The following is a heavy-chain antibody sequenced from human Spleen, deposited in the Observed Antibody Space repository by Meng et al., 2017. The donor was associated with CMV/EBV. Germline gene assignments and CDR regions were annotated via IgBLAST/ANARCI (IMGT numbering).Heavy chain of an antibody. D-gene: IGHD4-11*01. CDR1: GLSVSTSGVG. Sequence: CTFSGLSVSTSGVGVGWIRQPPGKALEWLALIFWNNDKRYSPSLRSRLTITKDTSKNQVVLTMTNMDPVDTATYYCAHTGGNYNLDYWGQGTLVTVSS. J-gene: IGHJ4*02. V-gene: IGHV2-5*01. CDR3: AHTGGNYNLDY. CDR2: IFWNNDK.